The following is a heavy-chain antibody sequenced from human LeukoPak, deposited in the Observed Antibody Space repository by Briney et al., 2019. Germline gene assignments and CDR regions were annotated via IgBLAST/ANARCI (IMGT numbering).Heavy chain of an antibody. V-gene: IGHV3-21*01. J-gene: IGHJ4*02. Sequence: GGSLRLSCAASGFTFSSYSMNWVRQAPGKGLEWVSSISSSSSYIYYADSVKGRFTISRDNAKNSLYLQMNSLRADDTAVYYCARDGRIAARPFDYWGEGTLVTVSS. CDR2: ISSSSSYI. CDR3: ARDGRIAARPFDY. CDR1: GFTFSSYS. D-gene: IGHD6-6*01.